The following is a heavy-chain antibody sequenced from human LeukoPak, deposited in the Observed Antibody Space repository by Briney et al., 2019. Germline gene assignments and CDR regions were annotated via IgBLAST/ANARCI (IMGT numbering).Heavy chain of an antibody. Sequence: GGSLRLSCAASGFRFDDYAMHWVRQAPGKGLEWVSGISWNSGSRVYADSVKGRFTISRDNAKKSLYLQMNSLRAEDMALYYCAKSTGYGSEAGGFDIWGQGTMATVSS. J-gene: IGHJ3*02. CDR1: GFRFDDYA. CDR2: ISWNSGSR. V-gene: IGHV3-9*03. CDR3: AKSTGYGSEAGGFDI. D-gene: IGHD2-15*01.